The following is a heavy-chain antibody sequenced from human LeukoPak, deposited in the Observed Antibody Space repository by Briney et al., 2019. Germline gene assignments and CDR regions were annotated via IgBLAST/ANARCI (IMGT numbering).Heavy chain of an antibody. CDR1: GFTFSSYW. J-gene: IGHJ4*02. Sequence: PGGSLRLSCAASGFTFSSYWMTWVRQAPGKGLEWVANINPDGSDKKYVDSVEGRFSLSRDNAKNSLFLQMDSLRAEDTAVYYCARYNYYGSSGHLYWGQGTLVTVSS. D-gene: IGHD3-22*01. CDR3: ARYNYYGSSGHLY. V-gene: IGHV3-7*01. CDR2: INPDGSDK.